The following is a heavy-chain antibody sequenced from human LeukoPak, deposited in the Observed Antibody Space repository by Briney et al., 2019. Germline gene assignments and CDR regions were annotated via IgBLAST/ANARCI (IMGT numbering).Heavy chain of an antibody. Sequence: ASVKVSCKASGYTFTSYGISWVRQAPGQGLEWMGWISAYNGNTNYAQKLQGRVTITRDTSASTAYMELSSLRSEDMAVYYCARAYSSGWPAFDYWGQGTLVTVSS. V-gene: IGHV1-18*03. CDR2: ISAYNGNT. CDR1: GYTFTSYG. CDR3: ARAYSSGWPAFDY. J-gene: IGHJ4*02. D-gene: IGHD6-19*01.